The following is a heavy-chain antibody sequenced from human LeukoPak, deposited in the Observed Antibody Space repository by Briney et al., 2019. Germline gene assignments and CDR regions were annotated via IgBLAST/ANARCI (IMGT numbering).Heavy chain of an antibody. CDR3: ARESRYYDSSSYYDNWFDP. CDR1: GGTFSSYA. J-gene: IGHJ5*02. CDR2: INAGNGNT. Sequence: ASVKVSCKASGGTFSSYAMHWVRQAPGQRLEWMGWINAGNGNTKYLQKFQDRVTITRDTSASTAYMELSSLRSEDTAVYYCARESRYYDSSSYYDNWFDPWGQGTLVTVSS. V-gene: IGHV1-3*01. D-gene: IGHD3-22*01.